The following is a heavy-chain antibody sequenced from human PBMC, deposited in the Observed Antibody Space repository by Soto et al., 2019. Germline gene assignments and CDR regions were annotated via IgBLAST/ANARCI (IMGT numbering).Heavy chain of an antibody. Sequence: PGGSLRLSCAASGFTFSSYSMNWVRQAPGKGLEWVSSISSSSSYIYYADSVKGRFTISRDNAKNSLYLQMNSLRAEDTAVYYGARDTPYSSSDPDYWGQGTLVTVSS. V-gene: IGHV3-21*01. J-gene: IGHJ4*02. CDR3: ARDTPYSSSDPDY. CDR2: ISSSSSYI. D-gene: IGHD6-13*01. CDR1: GFTFSSYS.